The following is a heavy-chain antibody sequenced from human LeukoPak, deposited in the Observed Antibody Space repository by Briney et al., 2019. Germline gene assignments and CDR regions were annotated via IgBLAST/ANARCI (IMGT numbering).Heavy chain of an antibody. J-gene: IGHJ3*02. Sequence: ASVKVSCKASGYTFTGYYMHWVRQAPGQGLEWMGWINPNSGGTNYAQKFQGRVTMTRDTSISTAYMELGRLRSDDTAVYYCARGGSGDTAMVDDPFHIWAQGPMVPVFS. V-gene: IGHV1-2*02. CDR2: INPNSGGT. D-gene: IGHD5-18*01. CDR1: GYTFTGYY. CDR3: ARGGSGDTAMVDDPFHI.